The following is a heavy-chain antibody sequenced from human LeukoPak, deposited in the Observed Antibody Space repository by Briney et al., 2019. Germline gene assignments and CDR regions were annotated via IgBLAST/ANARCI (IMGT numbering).Heavy chain of an antibody. V-gene: IGHV4-34*01. Sequence: SETLSLTCAVYGGSFSGYYWSWIRQPPGKGLEWIGEINHSGSTNYNPSLKSRVTISVDTSKNQFSLKLSSVTAADTAVYYCATAPIQPTKNYYDSSGYSYFDYWGQGTLVTVSS. CDR3: ATAPIQPTKNYYDSSGYSYFDY. CDR2: INHSGST. J-gene: IGHJ4*02. CDR1: GGSFSGYY. D-gene: IGHD3-22*01.